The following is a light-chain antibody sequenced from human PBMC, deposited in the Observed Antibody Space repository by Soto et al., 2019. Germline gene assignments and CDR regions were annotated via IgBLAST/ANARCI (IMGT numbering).Light chain of an antibody. J-gene: IGLJ1*01. CDR3: AVWDDSLNGDV. Sequence: QSVLTQPPSASGTPGQRVTISCSGSSSNIGSNTVNWYQHLPRAAPKLLIQSNNQRPSGVPDRFSGSQSGPSASLAISGLQSEDEADYYCAVWDDSLNGDVFGTGTKLTVL. CDR2: SNN. CDR1: SSNIGSNT. V-gene: IGLV1-44*01.